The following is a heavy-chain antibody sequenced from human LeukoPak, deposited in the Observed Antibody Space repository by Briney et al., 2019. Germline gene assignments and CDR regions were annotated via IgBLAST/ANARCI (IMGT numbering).Heavy chain of an antibody. Sequence: SETLSLTCTVSGCSISSGDYYWSRLRQPQGKGLEWIVYIYYSGSTYYNPPLKSLVTISVDTSKNQFSLKLSSVTAADTAVYYCARESYDSSGYYYRFDYWGQGTLVTVSS. V-gene: IGHV4-30-4*01. J-gene: IGHJ4*02. CDR1: GCSISSGDYY. D-gene: IGHD3-22*01. CDR2: IYYSGST. CDR3: ARESYDSSGYYYRFDY.